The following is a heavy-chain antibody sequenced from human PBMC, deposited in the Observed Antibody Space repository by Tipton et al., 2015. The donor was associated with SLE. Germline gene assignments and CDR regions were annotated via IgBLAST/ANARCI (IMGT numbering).Heavy chain of an antibody. J-gene: IGHJ6*02. CDR2: INPSGGST. CDR1: GFTFTSYY. D-gene: IGHD6-19*01. V-gene: IGHV1-46*01. CDR3: ARAGAVASIYYYGMDV. Sequence: QLVQSGAEVKKPGASVKVSCKASGFTFTSYYMHWVRQAPGQGLEWMGIINPSGGSTSYAQKFQGRVTMTRDTSTGTVYMELSSLRSGDTAVYYCARAGAVASIYYYGMDVWGPGTTVTVSS.